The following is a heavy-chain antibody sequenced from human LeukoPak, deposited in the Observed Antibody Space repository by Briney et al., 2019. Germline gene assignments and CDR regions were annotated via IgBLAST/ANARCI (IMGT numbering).Heavy chain of an antibody. CDR1: GFTFSSYW. Sequence: PGGSLRLSCAASGFTFSSYWMSWVRQAPGKGLEWVSGISGGGGSIYYADSVKGRFTISRDKSKTTLYLQMNSLRAEDTAVYYCAKDNQQWLVGYFQYWGQGTLVTVSS. CDR3: AKDNQQWLVGYFQY. J-gene: IGHJ1*01. D-gene: IGHD6-19*01. CDR2: ISGGGGSI. V-gene: IGHV3-23*01.